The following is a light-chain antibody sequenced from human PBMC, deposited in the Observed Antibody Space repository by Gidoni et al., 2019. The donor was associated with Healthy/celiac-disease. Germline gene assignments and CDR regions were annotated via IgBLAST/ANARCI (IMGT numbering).Light chain of an antibody. V-gene: IGKV1-33*01. Sequence: DIQMTQSPSSLSASVGDRVTITCQASQDISNYLNWYQQKPGKAPKLLIYDASNLKTGVPSRFSGSGSGTDFTFTISSLQPEDIATYYCQQYDNLLPITFXXXTRLEIK. CDR2: DAS. J-gene: IGKJ5*01. CDR1: QDISNY. CDR3: QQYDNLLPIT.